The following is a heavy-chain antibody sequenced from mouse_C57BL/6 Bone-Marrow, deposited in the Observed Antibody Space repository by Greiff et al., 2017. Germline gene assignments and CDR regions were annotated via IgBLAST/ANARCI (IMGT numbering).Heavy chain of an antibody. V-gene: IGHV1-50*01. CDR3: ASRDPHYYGSLQAWFAY. J-gene: IGHJ3*01. Sequence: VQLQQPGAELVKPGASVKLSCKASGYTFTSYWMQWVKQRPGQGLEWIGEIDPSDSYTNYNQKFKGKATLTVDTSSSTAYMQLSSLTSEDSAVYYCASRDPHYYGSLQAWFAYWGQGTLVTVSA. D-gene: IGHD1-1*01. CDR2: IDPSDSYT. CDR1: GYTFTSYW.